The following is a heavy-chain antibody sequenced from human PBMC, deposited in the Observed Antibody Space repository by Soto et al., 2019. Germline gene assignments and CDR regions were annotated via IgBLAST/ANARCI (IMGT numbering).Heavy chain of an antibody. CDR3: AKGVSSYYYYYMDV. CDR1: GFTFDDYA. J-gene: IGHJ6*03. V-gene: IGHV3-9*01. D-gene: IGHD3-10*01. Sequence: EVQLVESGGGLVQPGRSLRLSCAASGFTFDDYAMHWVRQAPGKGLEWVSGISWNSGSIGYADSVKGRFTISRDNAKNSLYLQMNSLRAEDTALYYCAKGVSSYYYYYMDVWGKGTTVTVSS. CDR2: ISWNSGSI.